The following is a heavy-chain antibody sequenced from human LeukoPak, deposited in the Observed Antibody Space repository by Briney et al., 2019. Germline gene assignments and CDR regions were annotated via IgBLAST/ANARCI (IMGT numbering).Heavy chain of an antibody. J-gene: IGHJ4*02. CDR2: ISDDGNKK. Sequence: PGRSLRLSCAASGFTFRSYGMHWVRQAPGKGLERVAVISDDGNKKYYADSVEGRFTISRDSSKNTLYLQMNSLRVEDTAVYYCAKDNKRYSYDYWGQGTLVTVSS. V-gene: IGHV3-30*18. D-gene: IGHD5-18*01. CDR3: AKDNKRYSYDY. CDR1: GFTFRSYG.